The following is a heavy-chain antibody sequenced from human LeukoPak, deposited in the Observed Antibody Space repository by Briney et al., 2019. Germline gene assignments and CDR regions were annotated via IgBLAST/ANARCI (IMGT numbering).Heavy chain of an antibody. J-gene: IGHJ4*02. CDR3: ARVLVAGYSYAFDY. CDR2: INHSGST. V-gene: IGHV4-34*01. Sequence: SETLSLTCAVYGGSFSGYYWSWIRQPPGKGLEWIGEINHSGSTNYNPSLKSRVTMSVDTSKNQFSLKLSSVTAADTAVYYCARVLVAGYSYAFDYWGQGTLVTVSS. D-gene: IGHD5-18*01. CDR1: GGSFSGYY.